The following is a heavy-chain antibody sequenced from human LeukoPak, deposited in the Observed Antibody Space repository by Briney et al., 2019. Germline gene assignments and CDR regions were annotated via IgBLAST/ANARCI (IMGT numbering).Heavy chain of an antibody. Sequence: GGSLRLSCAASVFTVSSNYMSWVRQAPGKGLEWVSVIYSGGSTYYADSVKGRFTISRDNSKNTLYLQMNSLRAKDTAVYYCARLYYGSGTTNDYWGQGTLVTVSS. CDR3: ARLYYGSGTTNDY. CDR1: VFTVSSNY. V-gene: IGHV3-66*04. J-gene: IGHJ4*02. D-gene: IGHD3-10*01. CDR2: IYSGGST.